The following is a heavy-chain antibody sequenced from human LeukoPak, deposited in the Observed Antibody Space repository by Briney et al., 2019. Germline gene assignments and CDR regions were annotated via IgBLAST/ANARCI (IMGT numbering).Heavy chain of an antibody. D-gene: IGHD3-9*01. CDR1: GFTFSSYG. CDR2: ISYDGSNK. Sequence: GRSLRLSWAASGFTFSSYGMHWVRQAPGKGLEWVAVISYDGSNKYYADSVKGRFTISRDNAKNSLYLQMNSLRAEDTAVYYCARELTYYGTLTGYYGGAFDIWGQGTMVTVSS. V-gene: IGHV3-30*03. CDR3: ARELTYYGTLTGYYGGAFDI. J-gene: IGHJ3*02.